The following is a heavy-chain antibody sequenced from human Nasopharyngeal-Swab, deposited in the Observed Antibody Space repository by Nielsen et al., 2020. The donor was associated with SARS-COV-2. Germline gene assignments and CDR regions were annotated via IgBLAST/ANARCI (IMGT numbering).Heavy chain of an antibody. Sequence: ESLKISCAASGFTFSSHAMTWVRQPPGKGLEWIGEIYHSGSTNYNPSLKSRVTISVDKSKNQFSLKLSSVTAADTAVYYCAAYCSSTSCYMAIDYWGQGTLVTVSS. D-gene: IGHD2-2*02. J-gene: IGHJ4*02. CDR1: GFTFSSHAM. CDR2: IYHSGST. CDR3: AAYCSSTSCYMAIDY. V-gene: IGHV4/OR15-8*01.